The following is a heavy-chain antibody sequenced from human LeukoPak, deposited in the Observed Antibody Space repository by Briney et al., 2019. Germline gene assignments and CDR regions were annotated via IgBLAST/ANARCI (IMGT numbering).Heavy chain of an antibody. CDR2: INPNSGGT. J-gene: IGHJ4*02. V-gene: IGHV1-2*02. CDR1: GYTVTDYY. Sequence: ASVKVSCKASGYTVTDYYIHWVRQAPGQGLEWMGWINPNSGGTNYAQKFQGRVTMTRGTSISTAYMELSRLRSDDTAVYYCARLGATVTTDYWGQGTLVTVSS. CDR3: ARLGATVTTDY. D-gene: IGHD4-17*01.